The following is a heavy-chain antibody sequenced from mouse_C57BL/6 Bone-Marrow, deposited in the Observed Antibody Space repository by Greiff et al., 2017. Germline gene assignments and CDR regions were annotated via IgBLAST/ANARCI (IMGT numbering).Heavy chain of an antibody. V-gene: IGHV1-55*01. J-gene: IGHJ1*03. CDR3: ASPLYWYFDV. CDR1: GYTFTSYW. CDR2: IYPGSGST. Sequence: QVQLQQPGAELVKPGASVKMSCKASGYTFTSYWITWVKQRPGQGLEWIGDIYPGSGSTNYNEKFKSKATMTVDTSSSTAYMQLSSRTSEDSAVYYCASPLYWYFDVWGTGTTVTVSS.